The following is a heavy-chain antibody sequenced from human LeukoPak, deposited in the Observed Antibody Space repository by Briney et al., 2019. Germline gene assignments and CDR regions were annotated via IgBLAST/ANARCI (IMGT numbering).Heavy chain of an antibody. D-gene: IGHD3-10*01. CDR3: ARAAYYGSGSYYNPFDY. J-gene: IGHJ4*02. CDR2: IYYSGST. Sequence: SETLSLTCTVSGGSISSGGYYWSWIRQHPGKGLEWIGYIYYSGSTYYNPSLKSRATISVDTSKNQFSLKLSSVTAADTAVYYCARAAYYGSGSYYNPFDYWGQGTLVTVSS. V-gene: IGHV4-31*03. CDR1: GGSISSGGYY.